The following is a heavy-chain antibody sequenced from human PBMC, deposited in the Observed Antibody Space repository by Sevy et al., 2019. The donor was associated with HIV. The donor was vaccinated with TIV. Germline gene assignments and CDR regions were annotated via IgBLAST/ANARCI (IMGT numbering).Heavy chain of an antibody. Sequence: SETLSLTCTVSGGSISSYYWSWIRQPPGKGLEWIGYIYYSGSTNYNPSLKSRVTISVDTSKNQFSLKLSSVTAADTAVYYCARVGVDGSGSYYNENWFDPWGQRTLVTVSS. V-gene: IGHV4-59*01. CDR3: ARVGVDGSGSYYNENWFDP. CDR1: GGSISSYY. D-gene: IGHD3-10*01. J-gene: IGHJ5*02. CDR2: IYYSGST.